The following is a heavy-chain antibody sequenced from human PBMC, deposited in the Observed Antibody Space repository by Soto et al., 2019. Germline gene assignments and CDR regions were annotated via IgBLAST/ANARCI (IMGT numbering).Heavy chain of an antibody. Sequence: PGGSLRLSCAASGFSFSTYNMNWVRQAPGKGLEWVSSIDASSTHIYYADSVKGRSTISRDNGKSSLYLQMDSLRAEDTALYYCVRQQYDFLVDPWGQGTLVTVSS. CDR2: IDASSTHI. J-gene: IGHJ5*02. CDR3: VRQQYDFLVDP. CDR1: GFSFSTYN. V-gene: IGHV3-21*01. D-gene: IGHD3-16*01.